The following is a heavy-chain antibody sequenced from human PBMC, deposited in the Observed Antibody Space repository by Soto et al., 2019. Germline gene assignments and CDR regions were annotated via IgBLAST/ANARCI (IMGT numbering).Heavy chain of an antibody. J-gene: IGHJ3*02. D-gene: IGHD6-13*01. CDR3: ASSTRYSSWDAFDI. Sequence: QVQLVQSGAEVKKPGASVKVSCKASGYTFTSYDINWVRQATGQGLEWMGWMNPNSGNTGYAQKFQGRVTMTRNTYISTAYMELSSLRSEDTAVYYCASSTRYSSWDAFDIWGQGTMVTVSS. V-gene: IGHV1-8*01. CDR1: GYTFTSYD. CDR2: MNPNSGNT.